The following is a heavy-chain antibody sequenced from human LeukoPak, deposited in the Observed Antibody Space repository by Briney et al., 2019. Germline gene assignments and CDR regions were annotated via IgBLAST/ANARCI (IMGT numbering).Heavy chain of an antibody. J-gene: IGHJ4*02. V-gene: IGHV4-34*01. Sequence: SETLSLTCAVYGGSFSGYYWSWIRQPPGKGLEWIGEINHSGSTNYNPSLKSRVTISVDTSKNQFSLKLNSVTAADTAVYYCARDPGSGYEEHFDYWGQGTLVTVSS. CDR2: INHSGST. CDR3: ARDPGSGYEEHFDY. CDR1: GGSFSGYY. D-gene: IGHD5-12*01.